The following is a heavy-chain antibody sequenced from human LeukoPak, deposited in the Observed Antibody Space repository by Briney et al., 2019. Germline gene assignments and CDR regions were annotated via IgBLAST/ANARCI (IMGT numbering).Heavy chain of an antibody. CDR1: GFSLTTNAVG. CDR3: IQDFPGDFRFVL. J-gene: IGHJ4*02. V-gene: IGHV2-5*04. Sequence: SGPTLVKPTQTLTLTCTFSGFSLTTNAVGVAWIPQPPGKALECLALIYGNDANRYSPSLRNSVTMTKDTPKNQVVLTLTNMEPEDTGTYYCIQDFPGDFRFVLWGQETGV. CDR2: IYGNDAN. D-gene: IGHD4-17*01.